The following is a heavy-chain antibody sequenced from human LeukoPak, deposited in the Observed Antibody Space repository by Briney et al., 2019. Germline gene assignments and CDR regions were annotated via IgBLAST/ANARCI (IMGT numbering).Heavy chain of an antibody. CDR2: INWNGGST. CDR3: ARGARGVSGYYFDF. J-gene: IGHJ4*02. Sequence: GGSLRLSCAASGFTFDDYGMSWVRQAPGKGLEWVSGINWNGGSTGYADSVKGRFTISRDNAKNSLYLQMNSLRAEDTSLYYCARGARGVSGYYFDFWGQGTLVTVSS. V-gene: IGHV3-20*04. D-gene: IGHD3-10*01. CDR1: GFTFDDYG.